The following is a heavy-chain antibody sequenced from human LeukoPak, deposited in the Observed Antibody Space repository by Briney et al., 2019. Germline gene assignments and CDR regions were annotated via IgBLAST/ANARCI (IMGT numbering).Heavy chain of an antibody. J-gene: IGHJ4*02. V-gene: IGHV4-39*07. Sequence: PSETLSLTCSVSGASISSGSNYWGWIRQPPGKTLEWIGSIYSSGSTYYNPSLKSRVIIIIDTPKNHFSLTLSSVTAADTAVYYCARDFISSSSGYYDYWGQGTLVTVSS. CDR1: GASISSGSNY. CDR2: IYSSGST. CDR3: ARDFISSSSGYYDY. D-gene: IGHD3-22*01.